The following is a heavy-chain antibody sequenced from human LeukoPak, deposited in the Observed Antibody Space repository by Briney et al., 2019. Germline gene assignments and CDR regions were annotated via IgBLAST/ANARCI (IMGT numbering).Heavy chain of an antibody. CDR1: GFTFSAFG. Sequence: GGSLRLSCAASGFTFSAFGMHWVRQAPGKGLEWVAVISSDGTNKYYTDSVKGRFTISRDNSKNTLYMQMNSLRAEDTAVCSCAKSRLYSSGSADYWGQGTLVTVSS. CDR2: ISSDGTNK. CDR3: AKSRLYSSGSADY. J-gene: IGHJ4*02. D-gene: IGHD6-19*01. V-gene: IGHV3-30*18.